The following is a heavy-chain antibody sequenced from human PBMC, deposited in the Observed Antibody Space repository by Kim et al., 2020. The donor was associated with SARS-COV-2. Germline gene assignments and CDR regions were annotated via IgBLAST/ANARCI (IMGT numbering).Heavy chain of an antibody. CDR3: ATLGPNFDY. Sequence: ETIYAQKFQGRVTMTEDTSTDTAYMELSSLRSEDTAVYYCATLGPNFDYWGQGTLVTVSS. V-gene: IGHV1-24*01. J-gene: IGHJ4*02. CDR2: ET. D-gene: IGHD7-27*01.